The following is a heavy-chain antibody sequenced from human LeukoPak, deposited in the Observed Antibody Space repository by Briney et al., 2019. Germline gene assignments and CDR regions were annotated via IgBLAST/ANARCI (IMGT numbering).Heavy chain of an antibody. CDR2: IYSGDSDT. Sequence: GVALKISCSGSGYSSTSYWIGWMRQLPGKGLEWMGIIYSGDSDTRYSPSFQGRVTISADKSMSTAYLQWSCLKASDTAMYYCARHYCDSSGYYYYYYYMDVWGKGTTVTVSS. D-gene: IGHD3-22*01. CDR3: ARHYCDSSGYYYYYYYMDV. J-gene: IGHJ6*03. V-gene: IGHV5-51*01. CDR1: GYSSTSYW.